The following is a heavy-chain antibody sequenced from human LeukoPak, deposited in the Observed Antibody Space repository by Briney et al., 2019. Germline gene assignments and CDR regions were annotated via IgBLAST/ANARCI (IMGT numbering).Heavy chain of an antibody. D-gene: IGHD3-9*01. CDR1: GGSVSSSSYY. V-gene: IGHV4-61*01. CDR3: ARTAVLRYFDWFQGFDP. Sequence: SETLSLTCSVSGGSVSSSSYYWGWIRQPPGKGLEWIGYIYYSGSTNYNPSLKSRVTISVDTSKNQFSLKLSSVTAADTAVYYCARTAVLRYFDWFQGFDPWGQGTLVTVSS. J-gene: IGHJ5*02. CDR2: IYYSGST.